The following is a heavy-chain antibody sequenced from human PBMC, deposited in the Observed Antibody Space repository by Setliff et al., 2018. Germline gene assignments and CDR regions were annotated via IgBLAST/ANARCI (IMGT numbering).Heavy chain of an antibody. CDR2: INPHGSEK. V-gene: IGHV3-7*01. J-gene: IGHJ4*02. D-gene: IGHD3-10*01. CDR3: FGAGTCSY. Sequence: PGGSLRLSCTASGLSYSNYWVSWVRQAPGKGLEWLASINPHGSEKYYADSVKGRFTISRDNAKNSLSLQMNNLRSEDTAVYYCFGAGTCSYWGQGTLVTVSS. CDR1: GLSYSNYW.